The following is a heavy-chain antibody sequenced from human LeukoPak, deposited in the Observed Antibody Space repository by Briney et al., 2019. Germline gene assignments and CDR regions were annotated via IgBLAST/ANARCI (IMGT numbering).Heavy chain of an antibody. CDR3: VGGSLDF. CDR2: ITVASGNT. J-gene: IGHJ4*02. V-gene: IGHV1-3*01. CDR1: GYTFITSS. Sequence: ASVKVSCKTLGYTFITSSIYWVRQAPGQRLEWLGWITVASGNTRYSENLQGRVTLTRDTSANTAYMELRNLKSEDTAVYYCVGGSLDFWGQGTLVTVSP.